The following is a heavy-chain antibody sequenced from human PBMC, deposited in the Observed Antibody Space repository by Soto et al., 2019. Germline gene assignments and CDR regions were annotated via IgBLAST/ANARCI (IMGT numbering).Heavy chain of an antibody. CDR2: IYYSGST. CDR1: GGSISSSSYY. D-gene: IGHD3-10*01. CDR3: ARRGRFRALYXSDP. J-gene: IGHJ5*02. V-gene: IGHV4-39*01. Sequence: PSETLSLSCTVAGGSISSSSYYWGWIRQPPGKGLEWIGSIYYSGSTYYNPSLKSRVTISVDTSKNQFSLKLSSVTAADTAVYYCARRGRFRALYXSDPWGQGTLVTVSS.